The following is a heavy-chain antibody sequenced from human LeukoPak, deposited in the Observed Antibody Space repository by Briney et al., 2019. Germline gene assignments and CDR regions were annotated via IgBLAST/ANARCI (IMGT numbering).Heavy chain of an antibody. CDR2: ISASGHYI. J-gene: IGHJ6*03. D-gene: IGHD4-17*01. Sequence: GGSLRLSCEASGFTFGSFAMSWVRQAPGKGLEWLSGISASGHYIYQADSVKGRFTISRDNSKNTLYIEMNSLRAEDTAVYYCARDGSWGDYQFYFYVDVWGKGTTVTVSS. CDR1: GFTFGSFA. V-gene: IGHV3-23*01. CDR3: ARDGSWGDYQFYFYVDV.